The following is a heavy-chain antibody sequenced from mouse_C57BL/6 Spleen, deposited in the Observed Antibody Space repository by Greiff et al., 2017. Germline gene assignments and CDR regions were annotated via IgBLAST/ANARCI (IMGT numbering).Heavy chain of an antibody. CDR3: ARNRDYYGSSHWYFDV. CDR1: GFSLTSYG. CDR2: IWSGGST. Sequence: VQLQQSGPGLVQPSQSLSITCTVSGFSLTSYGVHWVRQSPGKGLEWLGVIWSGGSTDYNAAFISRLSISKDNSKSQVFFKMNSLQADDTAIYYCARNRDYYGSSHWYFDVWGTGTTVTVSS. J-gene: IGHJ1*03. V-gene: IGHV2-2*01. D-gene: IGHD1-1*01.